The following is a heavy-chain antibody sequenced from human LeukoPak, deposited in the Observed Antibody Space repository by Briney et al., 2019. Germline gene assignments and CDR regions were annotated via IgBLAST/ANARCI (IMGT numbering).Heavy chain of an antibody. J-gene: IGHJ4*02. CDR1: GYTFICNY. CDR3: ARDFSYDSSGYMDY. V-gene: IGHV1-2*02. Sequence: ASVKVSCKASGYTFICNYIHWVRQAPGQGLEWMGWINPNSGVTNYAQRFQGRVTLTRDTSINTAYMQLSSLRSDDTAVYFCARDFSYDSSGYMDYWGQGTRVTVSS. CDR2: INPNSGVT. D-gene: IGHD3-22*01.